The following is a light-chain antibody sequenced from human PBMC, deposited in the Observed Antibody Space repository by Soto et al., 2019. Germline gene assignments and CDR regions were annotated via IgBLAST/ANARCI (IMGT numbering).Light chain of an antibody. CDR3: MQATQSYT. CDR1: QSLVHIDGNTY. Sequence: DIVLTQTRLSSPVTLGQPASISCRSSQSLVHIDGNTYFNWLQQRPGQPPRLLIYKISNRFPGVPDRFRGSGAVTDFTLKISRVEAEDVGVYYCMQATQSYTVGQGTRLEIK. CDR2: KIS. J-gene: IGKJ2*01. V-gene: IGKV2-24*01.